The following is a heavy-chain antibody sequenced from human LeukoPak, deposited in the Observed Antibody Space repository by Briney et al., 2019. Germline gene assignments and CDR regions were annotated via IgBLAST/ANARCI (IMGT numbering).Heavy chain of an antibody. V-gene: IGHV3-23*01. Sequence: GGSLRLSCAASGFTFSSYAMSWVRQAPGKGLEWVSAISGSGGSTYYADSVKGRFTISRDNSKNTLYLQMNSLRAEDTAVYYCAKVNSSNWYGSRWFDPWGQGTLVTVSS. CDR2: ISGSGGST. CDR1: GFTFSSYA. J-gene: IGHJ5*02. CDR3: AKVNSSNWYGSRWFDP. D-gene: IGHD6-13*01.